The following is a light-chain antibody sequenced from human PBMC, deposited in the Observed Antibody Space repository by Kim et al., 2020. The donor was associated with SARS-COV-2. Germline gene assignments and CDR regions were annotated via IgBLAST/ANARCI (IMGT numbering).Light chain of an antibody. CDR3: NSRDSSGNWV. V-gene: IGLV3-19*01. Sequence: ALGQTVRITCQGDSLRSYYASWYQQKPGQAPVLVIYGKNNRPSEIPDRFSGSSSGNTASLTITGAQAEEEADYYCNSRDSSGNWVFGRGTQLTVL. J-gene: IGLJ3*02. CDR2: GKN. CDR1: SLRSYY.